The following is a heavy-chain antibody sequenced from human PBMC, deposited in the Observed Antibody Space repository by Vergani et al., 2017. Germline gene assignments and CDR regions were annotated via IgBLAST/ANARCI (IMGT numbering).Heavy chain of an antibody. Sequence: VSCKASGYTFTSYDINWVRQATGQGLEWMGWMNPNSGNTGYAQKFQGRVTMTRNTSISTAYMELSSLRSEDTAVYYCARGGGSYVYYYYYGMDVWGQGTTVTVSS. CDR2: MNPNSGNT. J-gene: IGHJ6*02. D-gene: IGHD2-15*01. CDR3: ARGGGSYVYYYYYGMDV. CDR1: GYTFTSYD. V-gene: IGHV1-8*01.